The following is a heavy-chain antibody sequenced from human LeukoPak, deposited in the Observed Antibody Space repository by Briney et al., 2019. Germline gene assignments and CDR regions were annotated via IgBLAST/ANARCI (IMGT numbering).Heavy chain of an antibody. V-gene: IGHV3-48*01. CDR2: IRRTGTIT. D-gene: IGHD3-10*01. CDR1: GFTFSNYN. CDR3: AGEMDSGSYLAY. J-gene: IGHJ4*02. Sequence: GGSLRLSCADSGFTFSNYNMNWVRQAPGKGLEWISFIRRTGTITYYSDSVKGRFTVSRDDATNSLYLQMNSLRADDTAVYYCAGEMDSGSYLAYWGQGALVTVSS.